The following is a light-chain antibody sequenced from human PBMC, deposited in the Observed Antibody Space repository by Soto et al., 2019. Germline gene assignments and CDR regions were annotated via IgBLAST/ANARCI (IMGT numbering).Light chain of an antibody. J-gene: IGKJ2*01. V-gene: IGKV3-20*01. CDR3: HQYGTSYT. CDR2: GAS. Sequence: EIVVTQSPGTLSLSPGERATLSCRASQSVSSTYLAWYQQKPGQAPRLLIYGASNRATGIPGRFSGSGSGTDFTLTISRLEPEDFAVYYCHQYGTSYTFGQGTK. CDR1: QSVSSTY.